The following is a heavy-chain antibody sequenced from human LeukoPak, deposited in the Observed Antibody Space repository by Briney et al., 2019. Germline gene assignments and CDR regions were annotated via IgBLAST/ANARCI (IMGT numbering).Heavy chain of an antibody. J-gene: IGHJ5*02. CDR2: IHYSGTT. CDR1: GASIDSGRHS. V-gene: IGHV4-39*07. CDR3: ARGTPYNP. Sequence: SETLSLTCTVSGASIDSGRHSWGWIRQPPGKGLEWIGSIHYSGTTYYNPSLKRRVTISIDTSNNQFSLKLSSVNAADTAVYYCARGTPYNPWGQGTLVTVSS. D-gene: IGHD4-11*01.